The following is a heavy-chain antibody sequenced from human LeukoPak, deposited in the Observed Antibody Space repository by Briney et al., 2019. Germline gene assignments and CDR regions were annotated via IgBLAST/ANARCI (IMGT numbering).Heavy chain of an antibody. CDR1: GFTLSRYW. J-gene: IGHJ4*02. V-gene: IGHV3-7*03. CDR3: IRLSGPLDDY. Sequence: PGGSLRLSCAASGFTLSRYWMSWVRQAPGKGPEWVANIKQDGSAKYYVDSVKGRFTISRDNGNSSLHLQMNSLGAEDTAVYYCIRLSGPLDDYWGQGTLVTVSS. D-gene: IGHD1-26*01. CDR2: IKQDGSAK.